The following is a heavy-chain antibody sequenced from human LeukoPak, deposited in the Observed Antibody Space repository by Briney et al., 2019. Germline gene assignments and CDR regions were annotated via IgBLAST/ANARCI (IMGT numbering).Heavy chain of an antibody. CDR2: IGSSDNII. V-gene: IGHV3-11*01. Sequence: GGSLRLSCAASGFTLNDYYMSWIRQPPGKGLEWVADIGSSDNIISYGASVRGRFTISRDIAKNSLHLHMNSLRADDTAVYYCAREIVAGAFDSWGQGTLVTVSS. J-gene: IGHJ4*02. CDR3: AREIVAGAFDS. D-gene: IGHD6-19*01. CDR1: GFTLNDYY.